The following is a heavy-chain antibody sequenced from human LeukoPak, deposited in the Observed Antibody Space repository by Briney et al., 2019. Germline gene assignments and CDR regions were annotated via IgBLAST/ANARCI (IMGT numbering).Heavy chain of an antibody. J-gene: IGHJ4*02. Sequence: SVKVSCKASGGAFSSYAISWVRQAPGQGLEWMGGIIPIFGTANYAQKFQGRVTITADESTSTAYMELSSLRSEDTAVYYCASLSIAAAGPDYWGQGTLVTVSS. CDR1: GGAFSSYA. CDR2: IIPIFGTA. V-gene: IGHV1-69*13. CDR3: ASLSIAAAGPDY. D-gene: IGHD6-13*01.